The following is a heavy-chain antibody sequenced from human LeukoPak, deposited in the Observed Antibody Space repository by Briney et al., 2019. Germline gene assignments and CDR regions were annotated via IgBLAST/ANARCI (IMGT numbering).Heavy chain of an antibody. V-gene: IGHV4-34*01. CDR1: GGSFSGYY. CDR2: INHSGST. J-gene: IGHJ4*02. Sequence: PSETLSLTCAVYGGSFSGYYWSWIRQPPGKGLEWIGEINHSGSTNYNPSLKSRVTISVDASKNQFSLKLSSVTAADTAVYYCARHCSGGSCYSSRDYWGQGTLVTVSS. D-gene: IGHD2-15*01. CDR3: ARHCSGGSCYSSRDY.